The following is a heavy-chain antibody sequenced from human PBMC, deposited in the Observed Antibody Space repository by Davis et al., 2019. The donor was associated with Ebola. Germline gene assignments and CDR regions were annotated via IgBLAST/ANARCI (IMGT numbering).Heavy chain of an antibody. Sequence: GESLKISCQDSGDSFSTHWIGWVRQLPGKGLEWMGIIFTGDSDTRYSPSFQGQVTISADKSISTAYLQWSSLKASDTAIYYCARGTNGYNPGGYFDSWGQGTLVTVSS. CDR2: IFTGDSDT. D-gene: IGHD5-24*01. V-gene: IGHV5-51*01. J-gene: IGHJ4*02. CDR1: GDSFSTHW. CDR3: ARGTNGYNPGGYFDS.